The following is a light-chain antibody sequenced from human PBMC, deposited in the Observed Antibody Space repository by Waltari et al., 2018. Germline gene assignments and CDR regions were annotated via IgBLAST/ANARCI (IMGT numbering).Light chain of an antibody. V-gene: IGLV2-11*01. CDR2: DVF. J-gene: IGLJ2*01. CDR1: YVGEPEY. Sequence: QSALTQPHSVSGSPGKAVPIPCPGTYVGEPEYVSWYQHHPEKAPKLIIYDVFNRPSGVPDRFSGSRSGATASLTISGLRPEDEATYYCSSYAGPAFDGGTKLTV. CDR3: SSYAGPA.